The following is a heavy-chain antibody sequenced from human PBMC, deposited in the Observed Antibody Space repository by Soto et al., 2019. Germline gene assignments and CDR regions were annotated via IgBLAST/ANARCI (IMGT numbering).Heavy chain of an antibody. J-gene: IGHJ3*02. V-gene: IGHV1-18*01. CDR1: GYTFANFG. Sequence: ASVKVSCKASGYTFANFGISWVRQAPGQGLEWMGWISAYNGNTNSAQKLQGRITMTTDTSTSTAYMELRSLTSDDTAVYFCARGVWQSSSWGALAIWGQGTMVTVSS. D-gene: IGHD6-13*01. CDR2: ISAYNGNT. CDR3: ARGVWQSSSWGALAI.